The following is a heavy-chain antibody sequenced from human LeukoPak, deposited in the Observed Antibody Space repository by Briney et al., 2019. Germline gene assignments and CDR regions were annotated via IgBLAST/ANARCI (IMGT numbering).Heavy chain of an antibody. CDR1: GYTFTSYY. Sequence: ASVKVSCKASGYTFTSYYMHWVRQAPGQGLEWMGRIIPILGIANYAQKFQGRVTITADKSTSTAYMELSSLRSEDTAVYYCARELGGGQDWGQGTLVTVSS. D-gene: IGHD7-27*01. V-gene: IGHV1-69*04. CDR3: ARELGGGQD. CDR2: IIPILGIA. J-gene: IGHJ4*02.